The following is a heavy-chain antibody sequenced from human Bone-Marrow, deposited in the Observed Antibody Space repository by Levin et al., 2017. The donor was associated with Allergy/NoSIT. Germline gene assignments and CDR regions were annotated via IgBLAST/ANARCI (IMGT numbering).Heavy chain of an antibody. CDR2: ISFDGAAK. V-gene: IGHV3-30*18. J-gene: IGHJ4*02. CDR3: TKTHCNSGSCPSNY. Sequence: GSLRLSCAASGFSFNTYGMSWVRQVPGKGLEWVAIISFDGAAKYYADSVKGRFTISKDTSKHTLSLQMNSLRAEDTAIYYCTKTHCNSGSCPSNYWGPGTLVTVSS. D-gene: IGHD2-15*01. CDR1: GFSFNTYG.